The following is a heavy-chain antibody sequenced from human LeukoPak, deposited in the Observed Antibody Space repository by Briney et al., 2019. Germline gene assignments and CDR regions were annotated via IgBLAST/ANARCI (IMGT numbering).Heavy chain of an antibody. V-gene: IGHV3-74*01. CDR3: ARDYTYCSGSRCYDRFDY. CDR1: GFTFSSYW. CDR2: INTDESST. D-gene: IGHD2-15*01. Sequence: GGSLRLSCAASGFTFSSYWMHWVRQAPGKGLVWVSRINTDESSTSYADSVKGRFTISRDNAKNSLYLQMNSLTAEDTAVYYCARDYTYCSGSRCYDRFDYWGQGIRVTVSS. J-gene: IGHJ4*02.